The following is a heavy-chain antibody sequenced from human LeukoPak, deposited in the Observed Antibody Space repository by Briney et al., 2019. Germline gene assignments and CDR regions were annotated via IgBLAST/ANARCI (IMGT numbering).Heavy chain of an antibody. CDR3: ARGRYSSSWHYMDV. D-gene: IGHD6-13*01. Sequence: ASVKVSCKASGYTFTGYYMHWVRQAPGQGLEWMGWINPNSGGTNYAQKFQGRVTMTRDTSISTAYMELSRLRSDDTAVYYCARGRYSSSWHYMDVWGKGTTVTISS. V-gene: IGHV1-2*02. CDR2: INPNSGGT. J-gene: IGHJ6*03. CDR1: GYTFTGYY.